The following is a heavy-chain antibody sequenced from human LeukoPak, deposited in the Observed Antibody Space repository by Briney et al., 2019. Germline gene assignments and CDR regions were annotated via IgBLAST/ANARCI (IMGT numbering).Heavy chain of an antibody. D-gene: IGHD6-19*01. CDR1: GGSISGYY. CDR2: IYYSGST. CDR3: ARDGRAGSLFAY. V-gene: IGHV4-59*01. Sequence: RASETLSLTCTVSGGSISGYYWSWIRQPPGKGLEWIGYIYYSGSTNYNPSLKSRVTISVDTSKNQFSLKLSSVTAADTAIYYCARDGRAGSLFAYWGQGTLVTVSS. J-gene: IGHJ4*02.